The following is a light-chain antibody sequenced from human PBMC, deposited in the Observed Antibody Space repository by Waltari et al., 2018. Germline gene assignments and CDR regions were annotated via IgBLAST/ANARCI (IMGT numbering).Light chain of an antibody. V-gene: IGKV1-39*01. CDR1: QSINKY. Sequence: IRMTQSPSYLSASVGDRVTITCRASQSINKYLNWYQQKPGTAPKLLINSASSLRGGVPSRFSGSGFGTDFTLTISSLQPEDFATYYCQQTYNTPFTFGPGTKVDIK. J-gene: IGKJ3*01. CDR2: SAS. CDR3: QQTYNTPFT.